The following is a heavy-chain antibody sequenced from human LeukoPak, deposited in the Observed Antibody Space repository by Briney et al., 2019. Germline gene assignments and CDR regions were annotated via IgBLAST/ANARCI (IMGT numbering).Heavy chain of an antibody. CDR3: TRDRYYDSSGYYYSEY. D-gene: IGHD3-22*01. J-gene: IGHJ4*02. Sequence: GGSLRLSCAVSGFSFVGYWMTWVRQAPGKGLEWVANIKQDGSEKYYVDSVKGRFTISRDNAKNSLYLQMNSLRAEDTAIYYCTRDRYYDSSGYYYSEYWGQGTLVTVSS. CDR2: IKQDGSEK. CDR1: GFSFVGYW. V-gene: IGHV3-7*03.